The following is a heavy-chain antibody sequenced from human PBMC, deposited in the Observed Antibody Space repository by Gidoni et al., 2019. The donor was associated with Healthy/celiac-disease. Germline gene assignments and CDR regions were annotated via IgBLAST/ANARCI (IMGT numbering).Heavy chain of an antibody. V-gene: IGHV4-39*01. CDR3: ARRPRGYCSSTSCIPSPGYYYYGMDV. J-gene: IGHJ6*02. CDR1: GGSISSSSYY. CDR2: IYYSGST. D-gene: IGHD2-2*01. Sequence: QLQLQESGPGLVKPSETLSLTCTVSGGSISSSSYYWGWIRQPPGKGLEWIGSIYYSGSTYYNPSLKSRVTISVDTSKNQFSLKLSSVTAADTAVYYCARRPRGYCSSTSCIPSPGYYYYGMDVWGQGTTVTVSS.